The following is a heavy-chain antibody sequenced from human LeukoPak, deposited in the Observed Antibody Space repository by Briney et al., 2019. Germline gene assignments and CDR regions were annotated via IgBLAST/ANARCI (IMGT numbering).Heavy chain of an antibody. D-gene: IGHD4-17*01. CDR3: ARGYMTTDPFDM. CDR1: GFTFSSYA. Sequence: PGGSLRLSCAASGFTFSSYAMNWVRQAPGKGLEWVSSISTSSAYMYFGDSVKGRFTISRDNAKNSLYLQMNSLRAEDTAVYYCARGYMTTDPFDMWGQGTLVTVSS. V-gene: IGHV3-21*06. CDR2: ISTSSAYM. J-gene: IGHJ3*02.